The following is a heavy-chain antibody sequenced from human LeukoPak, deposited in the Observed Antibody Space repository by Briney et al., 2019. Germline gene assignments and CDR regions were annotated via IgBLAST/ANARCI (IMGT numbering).Heavy chain of an antibody. CDR1: GFTFSSSW. Sequence: GGSLRLSSAASGFTFSSSWMSWVRQAPGKGLQRVANIKQDGSEKYYVDSVKGRFTISRDNAKNSLYLQMNSLRAGDTPVYYCARDCNGGGLCNACDIWPQGKMVTVSS. D-gene: IGHD2-15*01. J-gene: IGHJ3*02. V-gene: IGHV3-7*01. CDR3: ARDCNGGGLCNACDI. CDR2: IKQDGSEK.